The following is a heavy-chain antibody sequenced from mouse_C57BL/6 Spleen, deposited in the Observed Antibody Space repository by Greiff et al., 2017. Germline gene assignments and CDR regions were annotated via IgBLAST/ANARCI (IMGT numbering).Heavy chain of an antibody. CDR3: ARRTLVYFDY. CDR2: INPNNGGT. Sequence: EVKLQQSGPELVKPGASVKISCKASGYTFTDYYMNWVKQSHGKSLEWIGDINPNNGGTSYNQKFKGKATLTVDKSSSTAYMELRSLTSEDSAVYYCARRTLVYFDYWGQGTTLTVSS. J-gene: IGHJ2*01. V-gene: IGHV1-26*01. CDR1: GYTFTDYY.